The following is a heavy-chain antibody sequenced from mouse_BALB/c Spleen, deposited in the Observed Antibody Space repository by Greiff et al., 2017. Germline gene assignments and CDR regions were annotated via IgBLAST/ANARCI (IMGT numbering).Heavy chain of an antibody. CDR2: INPSNGGT. V-gene: IGHV1S81*02. CDR3: TRSKPYYYAMDY. CDR1: GYTFTSYY. Sequence: VQLQESGAELVKPGASVKLSCKASGYTFTSYYMYWVKQRPGQGLEWIGEINPSNGGTNFNEKFKSKATLTVDKSSSTAYMQLSSLTSEDSAVYYCTRSKPYYYAMDYWGQGTSVTVSS. J-gene: IGHJ4*01.